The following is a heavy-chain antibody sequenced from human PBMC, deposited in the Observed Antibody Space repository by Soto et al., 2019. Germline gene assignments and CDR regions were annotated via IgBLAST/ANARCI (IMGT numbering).Heavy chain of an antibody. J-gene: IGHJ6*02. CDR3: AKGGAIVAAGTRVYLYNAMDV. CDR2: INPNSGDT. CDR1: GYTFTGYY. V-gene: IGHV1-2*02. D-gene: IGHD1-26*01. Sequence: AASVKVSCKASGYTFTGYYVHWVRQAPGQGLEWMGWINPNSGDTYLAQRFQGRVTMNRDTSIGTAYMELRGLTSDETAEYYCAKGGAIVAAGTRVYLYNAMDVWGQGTTVTVYS.